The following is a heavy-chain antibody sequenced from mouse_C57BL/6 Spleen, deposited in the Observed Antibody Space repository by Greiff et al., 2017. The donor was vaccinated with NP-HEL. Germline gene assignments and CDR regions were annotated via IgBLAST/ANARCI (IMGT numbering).Heavy chain of an antibody. CDR3: ANHYYGSDAMDY. Sequence: VQRVESGPGLVQPSQRLSITCTVSGFSLTSYGVHWVRQSPGKGLEWLGVIWRGGSTDYNAAFMSRLSITKDNSKSQVFFKMNSLQADDTAIYYCANHYYGSDAMDYWGQGTSVTVSS. J-gene: IGHJ4*01. CDR1: GFSLTSYG. CDR2: IWRGGST. V-gene: IGHV2-5*01. D-gene: IGHD1-1*01.